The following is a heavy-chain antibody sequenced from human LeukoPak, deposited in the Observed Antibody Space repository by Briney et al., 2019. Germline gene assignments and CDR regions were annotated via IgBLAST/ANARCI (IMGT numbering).Heavy chain of an antibody. V-gene: IGHV1-46*01. Sequence: ASVKVSCKASGYTFTSYYMHWVRQAPGQGLEWMGIINPSGGSTSYAQKFQGRVTMTRDMSTSTVYMELSSPRSEDTAVYYCARVRGVGATYDYWGQGTLVTVSS. CDR2: INPSGGST. CDR3: ARVRGVGATYDY. CDR1: GYTFTSYY. J-gene: IGHJ4*02. D-gene: IGHD1-26*01.